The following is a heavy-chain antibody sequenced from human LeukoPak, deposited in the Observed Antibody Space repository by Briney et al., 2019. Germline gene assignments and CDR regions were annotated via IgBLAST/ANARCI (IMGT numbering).Heavy chain of an antibody. Sequence: SETLSRTGAVYGVACSGYYWSWIRQPPGKGLEWMGEINHSGSTNYNPSLKSRVTISVDTSKNQFSLKLSSVTAADTAVYYCARISELMTTVTYFDYWGQGTLVTVSS. CDR1: GVACSGYY. CDR3: ARISELMTTVTYFDY. CDR2: INHSGST. D-gene: IGHD4-17*01. V-gene: IGHV4-34*01. J-gene: IGHJ4*02.